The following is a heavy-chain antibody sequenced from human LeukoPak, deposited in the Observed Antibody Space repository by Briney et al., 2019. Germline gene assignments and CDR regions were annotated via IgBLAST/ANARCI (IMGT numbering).Heavy chain of an antibody. CDR2: KSYDGSDK. CDR1: GFTFNNYG. J-gene: IGHJ3*02. Sequence: SGGSLRLSCAASGFTFNNYGIHWVRQAPGKGLEWVAVKSYDGSDKYYADSVRGRFTISRDNSKNTLYLQMNSLRAEDTAVYYCTVFHIWGQGTMVTVSS. CDR3: TVFHI. V-gene: IGHV3-30*03.